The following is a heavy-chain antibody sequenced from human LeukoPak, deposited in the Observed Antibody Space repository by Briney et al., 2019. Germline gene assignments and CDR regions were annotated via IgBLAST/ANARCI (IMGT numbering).Heavy chain of an antibody. Sequence: SETLSLTCTVSGGSISSYYWGWIRQPPGKGLEWIGYIYYSGSTNYNPSLKSRVTISVDTSKNQFSLKLSSVTAADTAVYYCARGIGDSSGWFDYWGQGTLVTVSS. J-gene: IGHJ4*02. V-gene: IGHV4-59*01. D-gene: IGHD6-19*01. CDR1: GGSISSYY. CDR2: IYYSGST. CDR3: ARGIGDSSGWFDY.